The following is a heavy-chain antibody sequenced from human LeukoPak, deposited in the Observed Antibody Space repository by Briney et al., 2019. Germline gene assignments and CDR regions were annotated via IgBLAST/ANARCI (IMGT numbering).Heavy chain of an antibody. Sequence: GSVKVSCKAFGYTLTDHYMHWVRQAPRQGLEYMGWINPHSTATNYAQKFQGRVSMTRDTSIGTAYMELRNLRSDDTAVYFCARDRSFYDILTGFYLHDGFDIWGQGTMVTVSS. D-gene: IGHD3-9*01. V-gene: IGHV1-2*02. CDR1: GYTLTDHY. J-gene: IGHJ3*02. CDR3: ARDRSFYDILTGFYLHDGFDI. CDR2: INPHSTAT.